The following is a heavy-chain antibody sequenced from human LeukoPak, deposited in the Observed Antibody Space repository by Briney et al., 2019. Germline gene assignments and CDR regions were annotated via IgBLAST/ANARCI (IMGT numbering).Heavy chain of an antibody. CDR1: GFTFSSYW. Sequence: GGSLRLSCAASGFTFSSYWMYWVRQAPGKGLEWVANIKADGSQQYYVDSVRGRFTITRDNAKNSLYLQMNSLRAEDTAVYYCTRNSLDYWGLGTLVTVSS. CDR3: TRNSLDY. J-gene: IGHJ4*02. CDR2: IKADGSQQ. V-gene: IGHV3-7*03.